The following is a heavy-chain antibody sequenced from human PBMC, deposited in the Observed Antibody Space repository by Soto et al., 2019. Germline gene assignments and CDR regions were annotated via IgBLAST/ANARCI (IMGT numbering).Heavy chain of an antibody. CDR2: ISYDGSNK. CDR3: ATEDMPAAGTTPHL. J-gene: IGHJ1*01. CDR1: GFTFSSYA. D-gene: IGHD6-13*01. V-gene: IGHV3-30-3*01. Sequence: SLRLSCAASGFTFSSYAMHWVRQAPGKGLEWVAVISYDGSNKYYADSVKGRFTISRDNSKNTLYLQMNSLRPEDTAVYYCATEDMPAAGTTPHLCGLGTLVTVSS.